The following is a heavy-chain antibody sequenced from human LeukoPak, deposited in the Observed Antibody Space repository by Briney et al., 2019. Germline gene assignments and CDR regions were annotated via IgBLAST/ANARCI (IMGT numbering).Heavy chain of an antibody. J-gene: IGHJ4*02. CDR3: AKDGDDSIEH. CDR1: GFTFRRFG. CDR2: IRNEGSNK. Sequence: GGSLRLSCVAWGFTFRRFGMHWVGEAPGKGGDGGTFIRNEGSNKYYADSVKGRFTISRDNSKNTLYLQMNSLRAEDTAVYYCAKDGDDSIEHWGQGTLVTVSS. V-gene: IGHV3-30*02. D-gene: IGHD3-22*01.